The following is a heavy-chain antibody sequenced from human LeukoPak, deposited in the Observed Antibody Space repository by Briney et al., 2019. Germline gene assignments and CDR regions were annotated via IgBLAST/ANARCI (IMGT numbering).Heavy chain of an antibody. D-gene: IGHD5-18*01. V-gene: IGHV3-33*01. Sequence: GGSLRLSCAASGFTFSNFGMHWVRQAPGKGLEWVAVIWYDGSNKYYADSVKGRFTISRDNSKNTLYLQMNSLRAEDTAVYYCARAHLGYSYGTLDYWGQGTLVTVSS. CDR3: ARAHLGYSYGTLDY. CDR1: GFTFSNFG. CDR2: IWYDGSNK. J-gene: IGHJ4*02.